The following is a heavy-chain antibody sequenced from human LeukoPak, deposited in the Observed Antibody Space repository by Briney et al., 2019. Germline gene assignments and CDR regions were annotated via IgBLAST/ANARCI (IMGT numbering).Heavy chain of an antibody. V-gene: IGHV3-30*18. J-gene: IGHJ3*02. Sequence: GGSLILSCAASGFTFSSYGMHWVRQAPGKGLEWVAVISHDGGRPSYADSVKGRFTISRDNSKNTLYLQMSSLGPEDTAVYYCAKGRTIWWWFDASAIWGQGTMVTVSS. D-gene: IGHD2-21*01. CDR1: GFTFSSYG. CDR3: AKGRTIWWWFDASAI. CDR2: ISHDGGRP.